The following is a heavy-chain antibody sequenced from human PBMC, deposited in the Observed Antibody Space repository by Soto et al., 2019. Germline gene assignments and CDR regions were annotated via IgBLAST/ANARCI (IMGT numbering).Heavy chain of an antibody. Sequence: LRLSCAASGFTFSSYAMSWVRQAPGKGLEWVSAISGSGGSTYYADSVKGRFTISRDNSKNTLYLQMNSLRAEDTAVYYCARDSRSWYRAPRQPIDHWGQGTLVTVSS. CDR1: GFTFSSYA. CDR3: ARDSRSWYRAPRQPIDH. D-gene: IGHD6-13*01. CDR2: ISGSGGST. J-gene: IGHJ5*02. V-gene: IGHV3-23*01.